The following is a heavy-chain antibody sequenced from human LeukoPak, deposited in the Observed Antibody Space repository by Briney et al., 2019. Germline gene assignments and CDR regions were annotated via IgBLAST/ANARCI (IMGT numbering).Heavy chain of an antibody. D-gene: IGHD4-23*01. CDR2: INPNRGGT. CDR3: ARDNTVVTFDY. CDR1: GYTFTGYY. J-gene: IGHJ4*02. V-gene: IGHV1-2*02. Sequence: ASVKVSCKASGYTFTGYYMHWVRQAPGQGLEWMGWINPNRGGTNYAQNFQGRVTMTRDTSISTAYMDLSSLTSDDTAVYYCARDNTVVTFDYWGQGTLVTVSS.